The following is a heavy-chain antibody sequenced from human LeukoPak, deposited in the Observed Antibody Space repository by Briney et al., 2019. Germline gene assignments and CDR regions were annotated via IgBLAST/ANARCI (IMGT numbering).Heavy chain of an antibody. CDR1: GGSFGGYY. CDR3: ARGGPGTAAAGTIANWFDP. Sequence: SETLSLTCAVYGGSFGGYYWSWIHQPPGKGLEWIGEINDSGSTNYNPSLKSRVTISVDTSKNQFSLKLSSVTAADTAVYYCARGGPGTAAAGTIANWFDPWGQGTLVTVSS. J-gene: IGHJ5*02. D-gene: IGHD6-13*01. CDR2: INDSGST. V-gene: IGHV4-34*01.